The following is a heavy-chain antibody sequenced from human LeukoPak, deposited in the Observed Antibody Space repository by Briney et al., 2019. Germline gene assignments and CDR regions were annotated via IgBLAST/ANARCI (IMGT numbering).Heavy chain of an antibody. D-gene: IGHD2-2*01. J-gene: IGHJ4*02. Sequence: SETLSLTCTVSGGSISSYYWSWIRQPPGKGLEWIGDICYSGSTNYNPSLKSRITISVDTSKNQFSLRLRSVTAADTAVYYCVVVPAAASSWVDYWGQGTLVTVSS. V-gene: IGHV4-59*08. CDR3: VVVPAAASSWVDY. CDR2: ICYSGST. CDR1: GGSISSYY.